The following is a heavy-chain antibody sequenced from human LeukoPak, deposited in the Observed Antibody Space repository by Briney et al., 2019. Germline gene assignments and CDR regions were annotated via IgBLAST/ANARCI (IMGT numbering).Heavy chain of an antibody. CDR1: GFTFSTYW. J-gene: IGHJ3*02. CDR2: INRDGSSI. Sequence: GGSLRLSCAASGFTFSTYWMHWVRQAPGKGLVWVSRINRDGSSISYADSVKGRFTISRDNAKNTLYLQMNSLRAEDTAVYYCARPAYGGDAVVAFDIWGPGTMVTVSS. CDR3: ARPAYGGDAVVAFDI. D-gene: IGHD4-23*01. V-gene: IGHV3-74*01.